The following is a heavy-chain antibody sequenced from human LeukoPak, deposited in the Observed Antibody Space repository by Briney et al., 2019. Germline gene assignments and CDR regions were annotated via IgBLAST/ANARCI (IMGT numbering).Heavy chain of an antibody. CDR2: ISAYNGNT. V-gene: IGHV1-18*01. D-gene: IGHD3-10*01. CDR1: GYTFTSYG. Sequence: GASVKVSCKASGYTFTSYGISWVRQAPGQGPEWMGWISAYNGNTNYAQKLQGRVTMTTDTSTSTAYMELRSLRSDDTAVYYCARDYGSESYPNWFDPWGQGTLVTVSS. CDR3: ARDYGSESYPNWFDP. J-gene: IGHJ5*02.